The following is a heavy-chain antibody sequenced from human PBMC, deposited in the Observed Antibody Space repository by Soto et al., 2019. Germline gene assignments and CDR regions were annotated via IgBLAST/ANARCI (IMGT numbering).Heavy chain of an antibody. J-gene: IGHJ4*02. V-gene: IGHV4-30-4*01. CDR1: GGSISSGDYY. CDR2: IYYSGST. CDR3: AREDDILTGYYY. D-gene: IGHD3-9*01. Sequence: SETLSLTCTVSGGSISSGDYYWSWIRQPPGKGLEWIGYIYYSGSTYYNPSLKSRVTISVDTSKNQFSLKLSSVTAADTAVYYCAREDDILTGYYYWGQGTLVTV.